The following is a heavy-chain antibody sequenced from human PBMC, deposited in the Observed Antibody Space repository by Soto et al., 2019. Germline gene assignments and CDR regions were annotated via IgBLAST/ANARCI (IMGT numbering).Heavy chain of an antibody. J-gene: IGHJ3*01. CDR2: ILHGGNT. V-gene: IGHV4-38-2*01. D-gene: IGHD2-15*01. CDR3: ATARWYDAFDV. Sequence: ASLSLTCAVSGLFISSGNYWCWIRKPPGKGLEWIGSILHGGNTYYNPSLKSRVTISVDMSKNQFSLKLNSVTAADTAVYYCATARWYDAFDVWAQGTVVTVSS. CDR1: GLFISSGNY.